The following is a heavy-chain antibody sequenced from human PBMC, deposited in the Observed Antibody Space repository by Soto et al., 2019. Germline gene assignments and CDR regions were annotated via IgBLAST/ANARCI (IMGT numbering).Heavy chain of an antibody. CDR3: ERDSGDPAMGNYCYYRMDV. D-gene: IGHD5-18*01. CDR1: GGTFSSYA. J-gene: IGHJ6*02. V-gene: IGHV1-69*01. CDR2: IIPIFGTA. Sequence: QVQLVQSGAEVKKPGSSVKVSCKASGGTFSSYAISWVRQAPGQGLEWMGGIIPIFGTANYAQKFQGRVTITADEFTSTAYMELSSLRSEDTALYYCERDSGDPAMGNYCYYRMDVWGQGTPVTVSS.